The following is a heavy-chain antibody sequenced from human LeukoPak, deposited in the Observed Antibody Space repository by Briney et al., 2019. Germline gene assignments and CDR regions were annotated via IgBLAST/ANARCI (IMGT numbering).Heavy chain of an antibody. V-gene: IGHV4-39*01. Sequence: NPSETLSLTSTVSGGSISSSRYYWGWIRQPPGKWLECIRRIYYTASTYYNPSLKSRVTISVDTSKNQFSLKLSSVTAADTAVYYCARQGWLQSVDPSNYYYYYMDVWGKGTTVTVSS. J-gene: IGHJ6*03. D-gene: IGHD5-24*01. CDR1: GGSISSSRYY. CDR2: IYYTAST. CDR3: ARQGWLQSVDPSNYYYYYMDV.